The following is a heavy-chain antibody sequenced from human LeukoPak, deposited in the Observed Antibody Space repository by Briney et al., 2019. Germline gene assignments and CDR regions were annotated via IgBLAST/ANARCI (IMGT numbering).Heavy chain of an antibody. V-gene: IGHV3-23*01. CDR1: GFTFRSYA. CDR3: AKGSSSSRPYYFDY. D-gene: IGHD6-6*01. J-gene: IGHJ4*02. Sequence: GGSLRLSCAASGFTFRSYAMSWVRQAPGKGLEWVSAITDDGIYTYHADSLEGRFTISRDNSKTTLYLQMNSLRVEDTAVYYCAKGSSSSRPYYFDYWGQGTLLTVSS. CDR2: ITDDGIYT.